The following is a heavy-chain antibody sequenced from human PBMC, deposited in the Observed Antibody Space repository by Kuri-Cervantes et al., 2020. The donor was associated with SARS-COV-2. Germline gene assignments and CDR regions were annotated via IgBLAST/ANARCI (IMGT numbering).Heavy chain of an antibody. CDR3: ARASRLAAPYNYFYYYLDV. V-gene: IGHV1-69*13. Sequence: SVQVSCKASGGTFTSYDINWVRQAPGQGLEWVGGITPVFGPVHYAQSFQGIVTITADESTRTVYMELSSLRSDDTAVYYCARASRLAAPYNYFYYYLDVWGKGTTVTVSS. CDR1: GGTFTSYD. J-gene: IGHJ6*03. CDR2: ITPVFGPV. D-gene: IGHD6-13*01.